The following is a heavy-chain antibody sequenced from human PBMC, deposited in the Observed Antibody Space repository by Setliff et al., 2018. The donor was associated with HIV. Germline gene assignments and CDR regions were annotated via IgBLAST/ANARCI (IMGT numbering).Heavy chain of an antibody. D-gene: IGHD6-19*01. CDR3: ARVYSSGWYEWYFDL. Sequence: GESLKISCKGSGYSFTSYWIGWVRQMPGKGLEWMGIIYPGDSDTRYSPSFQGQVTISADKSISTAYLQWSSLKASDTAMYYCARVYSSGWYEWYFDLWGRGTLVTVSS. CDR1: GYSFTSYW. J-gene: IGHJ2*01. CDR2: IYPGDSDT. V-gene: IGHV5-51*01.